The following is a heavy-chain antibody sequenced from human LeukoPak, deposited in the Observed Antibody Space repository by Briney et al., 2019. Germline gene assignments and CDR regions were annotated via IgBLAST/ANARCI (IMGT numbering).Heavy chain of an antibody. V-gene: IGHV3-74*01. CDR1: GFAFSTYW. Sequence: PGGSLRLSCAASGFAFSTYWMHWVRQGPGKGLECVSRINSDGNSRSYADSVRGRFTISRDNAKNTLYLQMNSLRAEDTAVYYCARAAGFSSPDYWGQGTLVTVSP. CDR3: ARAAGFSSPDY. J-gene: IGHJ4*02. D-gene: IGHD2-2*01. CDR2: INSDGNSR.